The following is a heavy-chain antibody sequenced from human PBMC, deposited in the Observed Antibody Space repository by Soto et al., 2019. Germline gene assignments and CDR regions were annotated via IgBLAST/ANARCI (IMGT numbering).Heavy chain of an antibody. V-gene: IGHV3-15*01. J-gene: IGHJ4*02. CDR2: IKTKPDDGTI. CDR3: TTSNLGVDF. D-gene: IGHD1-1*01. CDR1: GLIFSDVW. Sequence: EVQLVESGGGLVKPGGSLRLSCAASGLIFSDVWMTWVRQAPGKGLEWVGRIKTKPDDGTIDYAAPVRGRFTISRDDSKNTLYLQMTSLTHDDTGVYYGTTSNLGVDFWGPGTLVTVSS.